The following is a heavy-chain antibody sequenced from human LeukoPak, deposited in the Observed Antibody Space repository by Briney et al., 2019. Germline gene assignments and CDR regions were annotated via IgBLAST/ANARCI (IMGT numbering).Heavy chain of an antibody. J-gene: IGHJ3*02. V-gene: IGHV3-23*01. Sequence: GGSLRLSCAASGFTVSSFGMSWVRQAPGKGLEWGSDISGSGGSTYYADSVKGRFTISRDNSKNTLYLQMNSLRAEDTAVYYCAKEHGGSSWYEDAFDIWGQGTMVTVSS. D-gene: IGHD6-13*01. CDR2: ISGSGGST. CDR1: GFTVSSFG. CDR3: AKEHGGSSWYEDAFDI.